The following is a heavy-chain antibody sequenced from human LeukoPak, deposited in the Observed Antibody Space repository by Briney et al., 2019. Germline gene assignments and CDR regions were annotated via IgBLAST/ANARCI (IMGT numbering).Heavy chain of an antibody. V-gene: IGHV1-2*02. J-gene: IGHJ4*02. CDR2: IYPNSGVT. CDR1: GYSFTGYY. Sequence: ASVTVSCKASGYSFTGYYIHWVRQAPGQGLEWMGWIYPNSGVTNYAHKFQGRVTMTRDTSIRTAYMELSTMRSDDTAVYYCARDLMAVAGTYFDYWGQGALVTVSS. D-gene: IGHD6-19*01. CDR3: ARDLMAVAGTYFDY.